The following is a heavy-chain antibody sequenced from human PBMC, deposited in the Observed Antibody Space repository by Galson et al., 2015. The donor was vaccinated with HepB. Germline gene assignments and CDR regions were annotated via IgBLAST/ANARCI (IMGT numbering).Heavy chain of an antibody. CDR1: GFTFSSYS. Sequence: SLRLSCAASGFTFSSYSMNWVRQAPGKGLEWVSSISSSSSYIYYADSVKGRFTISRDNAKNSLYLQTDSLRAEDTAVYYCARDEGDGYCSSTSCYRGWFDPWGQGTLVTVSS. J-gene: IGHJ5*02. V-gene: IGHV3-21*01. CDR2: ISSSSSYI. D-gene: IGHD2-2*03. CDR3: ARDEGDGYCSSTSCYRGWFDP.